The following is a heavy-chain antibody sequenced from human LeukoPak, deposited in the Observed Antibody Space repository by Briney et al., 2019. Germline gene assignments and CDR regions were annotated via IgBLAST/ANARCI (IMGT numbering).Heavy chain of an antibody. CDR3: ARDPQYYDILTGYPRVGGGYFDY. D-gene: IGHD3-9*01. V-gene: IGHV3-30*01. J-gene: IGHJ4*02. CDR1: GFTFGSYA. Sequence: PGRSLRLSCAASGFTFGSYAMHWVRQAPGKGLEWVAVISYDGSNKYYGDSVKGRFTISRDNSKNTLYLQMNSLRAADTAVYYCARDPQYYDILTGYPRVGGGYFDYWGQGTLVTVSS. CDR2: ISYDGSNK.